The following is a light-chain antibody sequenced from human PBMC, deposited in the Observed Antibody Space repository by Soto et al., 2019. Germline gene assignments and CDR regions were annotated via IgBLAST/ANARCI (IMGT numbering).Light chain of an antibody. Sequence: DIQMTQSPSTLSGSVGDRVTITCRASQTISSWLAWYQQKPGKAPKLLIYKASTLKSGVPSRFRGSGSGTEFTLSISRLQPDEFETHYCQHYKRHEEALGQGTKVDIK. CDR2: KAS. J-gene: IGKJ1*01. CDR1: QTISSW. V-gene: IGKV1-5*03. CDR3: QHYKRHEEA.